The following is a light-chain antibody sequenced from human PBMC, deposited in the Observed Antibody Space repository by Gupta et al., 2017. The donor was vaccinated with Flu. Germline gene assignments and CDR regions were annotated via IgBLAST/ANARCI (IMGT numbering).Light chain of an antibody. J-gene: IGKJ5*01. Sequence: DIVVTQSPLSLPVTPGEPASISCRSSQSLLKSNGFNHLDWYLQKPGQSPQLLIYLGSNRAPGVPDRFSGSGSGTDFTLKISPVEAEDVGIYYCMQAIEVPITFGQGTQLEIK. V-gene: IGKV2-28*01. CDR1: QSLLKSNGFNH. CDR2: LGS. CDR3: MQAIEVPIT.